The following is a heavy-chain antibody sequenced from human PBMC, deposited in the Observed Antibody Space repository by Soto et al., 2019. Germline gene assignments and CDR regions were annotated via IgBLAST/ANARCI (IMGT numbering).Heavy chain of an antibody. V-gene: IGHV3-23*01. Sequence: GGSLRLSCAASGFTFSSYAMSWVRQAPGKGLEWVSAISGSGGSTYYADSVKGRFTISRDNSKNTLYLQMNSLRDEDKAVYYCAKDNYGANWNYGNYYYGMDVWGQGTTVTVSS. CDR3: AKDNYGANWNYGNYYYGMDV. D-gene: IGHD1-7*01. CDR2: ISGSGGST. J-gene: IGHJ6*02. CDR1: GFTFSSYA.